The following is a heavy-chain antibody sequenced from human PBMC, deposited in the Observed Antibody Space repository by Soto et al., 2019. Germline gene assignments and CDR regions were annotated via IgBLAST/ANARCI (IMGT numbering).Heavy chain of an antibody. Sequence: ASVKVSCKASGYTFTSYAMHWVRQAPGQRLEWMGWINAGNGNTKYSQKFQGRVTITRDTSASTAYMELSSLRSEDTAVYYCARVKRLELRVDAFDIWGQGTMVTVSS. D-gene: IGHD1-7*01. CDR1: GYTFTSYA. CDR3: ARVKRLELRVDAFDI. CDR2: INAGNGNT. V-gene: IGHV1-3*01. J-gene: IGHJ3*02.